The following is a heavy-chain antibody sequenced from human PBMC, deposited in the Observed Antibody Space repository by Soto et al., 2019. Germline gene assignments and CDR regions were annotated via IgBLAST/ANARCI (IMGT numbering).Heavy chain of an antibody. J-gene: IGHJ6*02. CDR2: ISGSGGST. V-gene: IGHV3-23*01. CDR1: GFTFSSYA. D-gene: IGHD6-13*01. CDR3: AKMSSSWYGDYYYGMDV. Sequence: GGSLRLSCAASGFTFSSYAMSWVRQAPGKGLEWVSAISGSGGSTYYADSVKGRFTISRDNSKNTLYLQMNSLRAEDTAVYYCAKMSSSWYGDYYYGMDVWGQGTTVTVSS.